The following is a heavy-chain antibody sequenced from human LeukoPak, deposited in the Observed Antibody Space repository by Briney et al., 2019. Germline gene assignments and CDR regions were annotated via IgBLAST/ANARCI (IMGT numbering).Heavy chain of an antibody. V-gene: IGHV6-1*01. CDR1: GDSVSSNNVA. Sequence: KTSQTLSLTCAISGDSVSSNNVAWNWIRQSPSRGLEWLGRTYYRSKLYNQYAVSVKDRVTVNPDTSKNQSSLKLSSVTAADPAVYYCARRGRLPYSTSWKPPYYYYMDVWGKGTTVTVSS. CDR2: TYYRSKLYN. D-gene: IGHD2-2*01. J-gene: IGHJ6*03. CDR3: ARRGRLPYSTSWKPPYYYYMDV.